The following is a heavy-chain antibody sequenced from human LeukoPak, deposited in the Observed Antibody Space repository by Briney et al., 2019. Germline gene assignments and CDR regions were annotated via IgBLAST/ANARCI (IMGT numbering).Heavy chain of an antibody. J-gene: IGHJ3*02. Sequence: GESLKISCKGSGHSFTSYWIGWVRPMPGKGLEWMGIIYPGDSDTRYSPSFQGRVTISADKSISTAYLQWSSLKASDTAMYYCARTPLVYSSGCPDAFDIWGQGTMVTVSS. D-gene: IGHD6-19*01. V-gene: IGHV5-51*01. CDR2: IYPGDSDT. CDR1: GHSFTSYW. CDR3: ARTPLVYSSGCPDAFDI.